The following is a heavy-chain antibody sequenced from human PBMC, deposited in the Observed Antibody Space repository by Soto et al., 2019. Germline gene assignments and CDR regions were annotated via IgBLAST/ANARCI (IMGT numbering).Heavy chain of an antibody. V-gene: IGHV3-23*01. CDR3: ARSVGGITAYVFDI. J-gene: IGHJ3*02. CDR2: LSGSGGDT. CDR1: GFTFSNYA. D-gene: IGHD6-19*01. Sequence: EVQLLESGGGLVQPGGSQRLSCAASGFTFSNYAMNWVRQAPGKGLEWVSTLSGSGGDTFYADSVKGRFTISRDNSKNTLFLQMNSLRAEDTAVYYCARSVGGITAYVFDIWGQGAMVTVSS.